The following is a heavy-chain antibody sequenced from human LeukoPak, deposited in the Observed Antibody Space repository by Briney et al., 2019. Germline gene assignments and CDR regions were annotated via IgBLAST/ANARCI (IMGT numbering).Heavy chain of an antibody. V-gene: IGHV4-61*02. D-gene: IGHD3-22*01. CDR3: ARGQYYDSSGYYFY. J-gene: IGHJ4*02. CDR2: IYTSGST. Sequence: SETLSLTCTVSGGSISSGSYYWSWIRQPAGKGLEWIGRIYTSGSTNYNPSLKSRVTISVDTSKNQFSLKLSSVTAADTAVYYCARGQYYDSSGYYFYWGQGTLVTVSS. CDR1: GGSISSGSYY.